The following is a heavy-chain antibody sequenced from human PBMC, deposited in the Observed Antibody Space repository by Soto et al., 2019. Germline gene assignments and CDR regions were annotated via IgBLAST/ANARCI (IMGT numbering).Heavy chain of an antibody. CDR3: AVNFGYRSLDWFDP. Sequence: PGGSLRLSCAASGFSFSSYSMNWVRQAPGKGLEWVSSISSSSTAIFYGDSVKGRFIISRDNAENSLYLQMNSLRAEDTAVYYCAVNFGYRSLDWFDPWGQGTLVTVSS. J-gene: IGHJ5*02. CDR2: ISSSSTAI. D-gene: IGHD3-16*01. V-gene: IGHV3-21*04. CDR1: GFSFSSYS.